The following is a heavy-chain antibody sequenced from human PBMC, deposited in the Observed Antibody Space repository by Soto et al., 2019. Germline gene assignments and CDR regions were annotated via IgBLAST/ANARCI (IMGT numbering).Heavy chain of an antibody. D-gene: IGHD3-22*01. CDR1: GYPFTNFY. CDR2: INHSGGST. Sequence: QVQVAQSGAEVKRPGASVKVSCWASGYPFTNFYIHWVRQAPGQGLEWMGIINHSGGSTAYAQKFLGRVTMTRDTSTSTVYMEVSSLRSEDTAVYYCARADYYGSSGYHLDYWGQGTLVTVSS. V-gene: IGHV1-46*01. CDR3: ARADYYGSSGYHLDY. J-gene: IGHJ4*02.